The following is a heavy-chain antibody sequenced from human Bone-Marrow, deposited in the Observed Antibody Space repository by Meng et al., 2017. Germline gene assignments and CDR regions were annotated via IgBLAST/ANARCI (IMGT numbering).Heavy chain of an antibody. CDR2: INHSGST. Sequence: SETLSLTCAVYGGSFSGYYWSWIRQPPGKGLEWIGEINHSGSTNYNPSLKSRVTISVDTSKNQFSLKLSSVTAADTAVYYCARTPHYYDSSGSDYWGQGTLVTVSS. CDR1: GGSFSGYY. CDR3: ARTPHYYDSSGSDY. D-gene: IGHD3-22*01. V-gene: IGHV4-34*01. J-gene: IGHJ4*02.